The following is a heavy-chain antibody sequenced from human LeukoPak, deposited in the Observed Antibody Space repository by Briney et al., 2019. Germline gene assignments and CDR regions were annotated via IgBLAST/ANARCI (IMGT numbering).Heavy chain of an antibody. V-gene: IGHV4-59*01. CDR2: LSYSGTT. CDR1: GGSMNNDY. J-gene: IGHJ4*02. CDR3: ARDPFD. Sequence: SETLSLTCTVSGGSMNNDYWSWVRQPPGKGLEWIGYLSYSGTTKYHPSFKSRVTISVDTSKNLFSLKLTSVTAADTAVYYCARDPFDWGQGTLVIVSS.